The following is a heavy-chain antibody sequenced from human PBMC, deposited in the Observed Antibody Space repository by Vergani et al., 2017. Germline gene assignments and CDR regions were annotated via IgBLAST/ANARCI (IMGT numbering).Heavy chain of an antibody. D-gene: IGHD3-9*01. CDR1: GGTFSSYA. V-gene: IGHV1-69*01. CDR3: ARGQRAVLRYFDWLLPY. Sequence: QVQLVQSGAEVKKPGSSVKVSCKASGGTFSSYAISWVRQAPGQGLEWMGGIIPIFGTANYAQKFQGRVTITADEATSTAYMELSSLRSEDTAVYYCARGQRAVLRYFDWLLPYWGQGTLVTVSS. CDR2: IIPIFGTA. J-gene: IGHJ4*02.